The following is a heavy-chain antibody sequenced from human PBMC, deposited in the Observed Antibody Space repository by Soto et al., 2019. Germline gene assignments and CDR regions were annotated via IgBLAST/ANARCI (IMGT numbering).Heavy chain of an antibody. Sequence: QVQLVESGGGVVQPGRSLRLSCAASGFSFSNYGMHWVRQAPGKGLEWVALIWHDGSNKYYAESVKGRFTISRDNYKDMVHLQMNSLRAEDTAMYYCARDGDANTGFGKDYWGQGTLVTVSS. CDR3: ARDGDANTGFGKDY. J-gene: IGHJ4*02. V-gene: IGHV3-33*01. CDR1: GFSFSNYG. D-gene: IGHD3-16*01. CDR2: IWHDGSNK.